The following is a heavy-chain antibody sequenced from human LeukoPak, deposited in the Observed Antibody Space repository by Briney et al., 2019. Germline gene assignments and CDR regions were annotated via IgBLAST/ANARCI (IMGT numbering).Heavy chain of an antibody. CDR3: VRAENTWFDP. J-gene: IGHJ5*02. V-gene: IGHV1-69*06. Sequence: SVKVSCKASGGTFSSYAISWVRQAPGQGLEWMGGIIPIFGTANYAQKFQGRVTITADKSTSTAYMELSSLRSEDTAEYYCVRAENTWFDPWGQGTLVTVSS. CDR2: IIPIFGTA. CDR1: GGTFSSYA. D-gene: IGHD1-14*01.